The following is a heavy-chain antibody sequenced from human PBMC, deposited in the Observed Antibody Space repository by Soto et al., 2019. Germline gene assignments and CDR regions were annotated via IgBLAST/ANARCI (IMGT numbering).Heavy chain of an antibody. CDR1: GYTFTGYY. CDR3: AREILVTTSNGGWFDP. CDR2: INPNSGGT. V-gene: IGHV1-2*02. J-gene: IGHJ5*02. D-gene: IGHD4-17*01. Sequence: ASVKVSCKASGYTFTGYYMHWVRQAPGQGLEWMGWINPNSGGTNYAQKFQGRVTMTRDTSISTAYMELSRLRSDDTAVYYCAREILVTTSNGGWFDPWGQGTLVTVSS.